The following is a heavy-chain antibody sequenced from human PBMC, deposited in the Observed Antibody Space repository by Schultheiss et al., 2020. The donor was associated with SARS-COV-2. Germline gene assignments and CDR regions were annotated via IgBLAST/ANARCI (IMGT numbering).Heavy chain of an antibody. CDR2: ISAYNGNT. CDR3: ARDRRSDFWSGYYAADYYGMDV. CDR1: GYTFTSYG. V-gene: IGHV1-18*04. J-gene: IGHJ6*02. D-gene: IGHD3-3*01. Sequence: ASVKVSCKASGYTFTSYGISWVRQAPGQGLEWMGWISAYNGNTNYAQKLQGRVTMTTDTSTSTAYMELRSLRSDDTAVYYCARDRRSDFWSGYYAADYYGMDVWGQGTTVNVSS.